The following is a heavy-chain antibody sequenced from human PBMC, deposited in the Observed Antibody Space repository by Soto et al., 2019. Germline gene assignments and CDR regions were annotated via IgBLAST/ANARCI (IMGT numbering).Heavy chain of an antibody. V-gene: IGHV4-59*01. J-gene: IGHJ5*02. Sequence: SETLSLTCTVSGGSISSYYWSWIRQPPGKGLEWIGYIYYSGSTNYNPSLKSRVTISVDTSKNQFSLKLSSVTAADTDVYYCARDRLSWFDPWGQGTLVTVSS. CDR2: IYYSGST. CDR1: GGSISSYY. D-gene: IGHD6-6*01. CDR3: ARDRLSWFDP.